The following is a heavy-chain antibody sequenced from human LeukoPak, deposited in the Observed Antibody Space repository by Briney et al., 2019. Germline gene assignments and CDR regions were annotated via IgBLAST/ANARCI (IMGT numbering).Heavy chain of an antibody. D-gene: IGHD1-26*01. CDR2: IYYSGST. Sequence: SETLSLTCTVSGGSISSYYWSWIRQPPGKGLEWIGYIYYSGSTNYNPSLKSRVTISVDTSKNQFSLKLSSVTAADTAVYYCARWGELAPSYYYGMDVWGQGTTVTVSS. CDR3: ARWGELAPSYYYGMDV. CDR1: GGSISSYY. V-gene: IGHV4-59*01. J-gene: IGHJ6*02.